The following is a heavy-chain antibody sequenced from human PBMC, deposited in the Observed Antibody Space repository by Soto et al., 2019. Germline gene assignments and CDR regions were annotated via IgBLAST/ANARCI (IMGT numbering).Heavy chain of an antibody. Sequence: SETLSLTCSVSGGSISSGDYYWSWIRQPPGKGLEWIGYIYYSGTTYYNPSLESRVTISIDTSNNQFSLKLNSVTAADTAVYYCARAPYCNSASCFPRGLYWFDPWGLGTLVTVSS. CDR1: GGSISSGDYY. J-gene: IGHJ5*02. V-gene: IGHV4-30-4*01. CDR3: ARAPYCNSASCFPRGLYWFDP. D-gene: IGHD2-2*01. CDR2: IYYSGTT.